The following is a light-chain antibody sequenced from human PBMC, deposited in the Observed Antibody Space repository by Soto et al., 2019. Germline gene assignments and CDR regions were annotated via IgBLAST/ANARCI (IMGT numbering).Light chain of an antibody. Sequence: QSALTQPASVSGSPGQTITISCTGTASDFGTYKVVSWYQHHPGKAPKLIIYDDTLWPSGLSNRFSGSRSGNTASLTISGLQAEDEADYYCCSYADGRYVFGTGSKVTVL. CDR3: CSYADGRYV. CDR1: ASDFGTYKV. CDR2: DDT. V-gene: IGLV2-23*01. J-gene: IGLJ1*01.